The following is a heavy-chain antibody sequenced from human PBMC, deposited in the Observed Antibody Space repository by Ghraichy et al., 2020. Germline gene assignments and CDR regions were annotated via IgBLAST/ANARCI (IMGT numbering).Heavy chain of an antibody. D-gene: IGHD3/OR15-3a*01. CDR1: GGSISSYY. V-gene: IGHV4-59*08. CDR2: IYYTGST. Sequence: SETLSLTCSVSGGSISSYYWSWIRQPPGKGLEWIGYIYYTGSTNYNPSLKSRVTISVDTSKNQFSLKVSSVTAADTAVYYCARVGPGLGIFDYWGQGTLVTVSS. J-gene: IGHJ4*02. CDR3: ARVGPGLGIFDY.